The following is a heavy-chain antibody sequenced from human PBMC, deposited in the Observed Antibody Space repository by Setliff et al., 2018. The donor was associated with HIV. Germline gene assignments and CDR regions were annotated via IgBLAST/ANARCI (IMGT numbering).Heavy chain of an antibody. CDR2: INPNSDNT. CDR3: ARIGRTPYYYYYMDV. Sequence: ASVKVSCKASGYAFNSYTLNWVRQATGRGLEWMGWINPNSDNTAYAQKFQGSLTMTRNTSTGTVYMELSSLRSEDTAVYYCARIGRTPYYYYYMDVWG. D-gene: IGHD2-15*01. CDR1: GYAFNSYT. V-gene: IGHV1-8*01. J-gene: IGHJ6*03.